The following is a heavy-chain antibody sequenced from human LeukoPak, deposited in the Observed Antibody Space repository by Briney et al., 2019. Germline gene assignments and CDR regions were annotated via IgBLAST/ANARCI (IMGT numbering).Heavy chain of an antibody. V-gene: IGHV4-61*01. J-gene: IGHJ4*02. CDR3: ARGEWLPTHYFDY. CDR1: GGSVSSGSYY. CDR2: IYYSGST. Sequence: PSETLSLTCTVSGGSVSSGSYYWSWIRLPPGKGLEWIGYIYYSGSTNYNPSLKSRVTISVDTSKNQFSLKLSSVTAADTAVYYCARGEWLPTHYFDYWGQGTLVTVSS. D-gene: IGHD5-12*01.